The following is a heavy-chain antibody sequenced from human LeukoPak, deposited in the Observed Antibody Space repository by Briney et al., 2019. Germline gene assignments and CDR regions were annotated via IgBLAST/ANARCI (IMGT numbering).Heavy chain of an antibody. J-gene: IGHJ3*02. Sequence: PGGSLRLSCEASGFTFSNYAMHWVRQAPGEGLEWVAVISRDGTEHYYADFVKGRLTISRDNSQSTLYLHMNSLSTEDTAIYYCARAIRAPGTPENGFDIWGQGTMVTVSS. D-gene: IGHD6-13*01. CDR3: ARAIRAPGTPENGFDI. CDR1: GFTFSNYA. V-gene: IGHV3-30*04. CDR2: ISRDGTEH.